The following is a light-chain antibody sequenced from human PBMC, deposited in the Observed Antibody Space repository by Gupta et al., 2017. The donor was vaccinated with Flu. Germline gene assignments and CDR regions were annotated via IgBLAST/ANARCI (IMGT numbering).Light chain of an antibody. J-gene: IGLJ2*01. V-gene: IGLV3-19*01. CDR1: SLRNSY. CDR3: NSRDSTDNHQAV. Sequence: SSELTQDPAVSVALGQTVRITCHGDSLRNSYASWYQKKPGQAPVLVIYAKNIRPSGIPDRFSGSSSGNTASLTITGAQAEDEADYYCNSRDSTDNHQAVFGGGTKLTVL. CDR2: AKN.